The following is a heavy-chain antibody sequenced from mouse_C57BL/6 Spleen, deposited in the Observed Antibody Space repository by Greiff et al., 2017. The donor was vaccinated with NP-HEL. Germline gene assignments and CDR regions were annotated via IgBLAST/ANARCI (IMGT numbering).Heavy chain of an antibody. D-gene: IGHD1-1*01. J-gene: IGHJ4*01. CDR1: GYTFTSYW. CDR2: IDPNSGGT. V-gene: IGHV1-72*01. CDR3: ARTPSITTVVAPYAMDY. Sequence: VQLQQPGAELVKPGASVKLSCKASGYTFTSYWMHWVKQRPGRGLEWIGRIDPNSGGTKYNEKFKSKATLTVDKPSSTAYMQLSSLTSEDSAVYYCARTPSITTVVAPYAMDYWGQGTSVTVSS.